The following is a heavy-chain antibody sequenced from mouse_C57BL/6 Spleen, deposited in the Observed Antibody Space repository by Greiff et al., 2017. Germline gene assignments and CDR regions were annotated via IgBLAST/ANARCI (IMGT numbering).Heavy chain of an antibody. V-gene: IGHV3-6*01. CDR2: KSYDGSN. CDR3: ARRRELDY. CDR1: GYSITSGYY. J-gene: IGHJ4*01. Sequence: EVQLQESGPGLVKPSQSLSLTCSVTGYSITSGYYWNWIRQFPGNKLEWMGYKSYDGSNNYNPSLKNRISITRDTSKNQFFLKLNSVTTEDTATYYCARRRELDYWGQGTSVTVSS.